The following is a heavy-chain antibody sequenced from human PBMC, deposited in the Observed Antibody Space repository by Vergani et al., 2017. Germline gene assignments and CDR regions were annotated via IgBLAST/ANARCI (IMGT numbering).Heavy chain of an antibody. CDR1: GFSPSTSGVG. V-gene: IGHV2-5*02. Sequence: QITLKESGPTLVKPTQTLTLTCTFPGFSPSTSGVGVGWIRQPPGKALEWLAPIYWDDEKRYSPSLKSRPTITKDTSKNQVVLTMTNMDPVDTATYNCAHVTFWSGFDYWGQGTLVTVSS. D-gene: IGHD3-3*01. J-gene: IGHJ4*02. CDR2: IYWDDEK. CDR3: AHVTFWSGFDY.